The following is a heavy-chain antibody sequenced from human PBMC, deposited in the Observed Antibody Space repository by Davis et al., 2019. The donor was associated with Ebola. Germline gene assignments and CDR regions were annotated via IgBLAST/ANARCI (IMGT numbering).Heavy chain of an antibody. V-gene: IGHV4-31*03. CDR2: IYYSGST. Sequence: MPSETLSLTCNVSSGSISSGSHSWGWIRQHPGKGLEWIGYIYYSGSTYYNPSLKSRVTISVDTSKNQFSLKLSSVTAADTAVYYCARMTYSRKFDHWGQGTLVTVSS. CDR3: ARMTYSRKFDH. D-gene: IGHD6-13*01. CDR1: SGSISSGSHS. J-gene: IGHJ5*02.